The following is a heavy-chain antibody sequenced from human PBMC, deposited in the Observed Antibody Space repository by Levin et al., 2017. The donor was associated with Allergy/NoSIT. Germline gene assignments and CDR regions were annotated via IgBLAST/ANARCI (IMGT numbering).Heavy chain of an antibody. Sequence: GGSLRLSCAASGFTFSSYGMHWVRQAPGKGLEWVAVISYDGSNKYYADSVKGRFTISRDNSKNTLYLQMNSLRAEDTAVYYCAKEGGATLDYWGQGTLVTVSS. CDR3: AKEGGATLDY. CDR1: GFTFSSYG. CDR2: ISYDGSNK. J-gene: IGHJ4*02. D-gene: IGHD1-26*01. V-gene: IGHV3-30*18.